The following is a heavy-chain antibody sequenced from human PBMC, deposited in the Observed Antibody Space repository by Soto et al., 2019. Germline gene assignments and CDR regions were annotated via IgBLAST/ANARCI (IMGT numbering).Heavy chain of an antibody. CDR1: GGSISSGGYS. J-gene: IGHJ5*02. CDR3: ARGGSLLRRSGYDQNWFDP. D-gene: IGHD5-12*01. Sequence: QLQLQESGSGLVKPSQTLSLTCAVSGGSISSGGYSWSWIRQPPGKGLEWIGYIYHSGSTYYNPSLKSRVTISVDRSKNQFSLKLSSVTAADTAVYYCARGGSLLRRSGYDQNWFDPWGQGTLVTVSS. CDR2: IYHSGST. V-gene: IGHV4-30-2*01.